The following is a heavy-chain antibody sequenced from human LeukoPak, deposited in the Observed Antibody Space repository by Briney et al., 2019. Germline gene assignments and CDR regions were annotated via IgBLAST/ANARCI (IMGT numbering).Heavy chain of an antibody. D-gene: IGHD1-26*01. CDR2: IKSRTDGATT. V-gene: IGHV3-15*01. CDR1: GFTFNNAW. Sequence: GGSLRLSCAASGFTFNNAWMSWVRQAPGKGLEWVGRIKSRTDGATTDYAAPVKGRFTISRDDSNNTLYLQMNSLKIEDTAVYYCTRIIKSGSFDYWGQGVLVTVSS. J-gene: IGHJ4*02. CDR3: TRIIKSGSFDY.